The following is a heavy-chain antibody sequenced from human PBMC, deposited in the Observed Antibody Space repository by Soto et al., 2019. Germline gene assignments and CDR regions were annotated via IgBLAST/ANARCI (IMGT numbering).Heavy chain of an antibody. CDR3: TPDKWELNAFDI. V-gene: IGHV3-73*01. J-gene: IGHJ3*02. CDR2: IRSKANSYAT. Sequence: GGSLRLSCAASAFTFSGSAIHWVRQASGKGLEWVGRIRSKANSYATAYAVSVKGRFTISRDDLKNTAYLQMNSLKTDDTAVYYCTPDKWELNAFDIWGQGTMVT. CDR1: AFTFSGSA. D-gene: IGHD1-26*01.